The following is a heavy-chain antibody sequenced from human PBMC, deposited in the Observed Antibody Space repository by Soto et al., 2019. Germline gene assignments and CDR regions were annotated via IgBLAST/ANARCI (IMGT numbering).Heavy chain of an antibody. Sequence: NPGGSLRLSCAASGFTFSSYSMNWVRQAPGKGLEWVSSISGSGNSTSYADFLRGRFTLSRDNAKTSLYLQMNSLRAEDTAVYYCAREGINNYNEYYFDSWGQGTVVTVSS. CDR3: AREGINNYNEYYFDS. CDR2: ISGSGNST. V-gene: IGHV3-21*01. D-gene: IGHD4-4*01. CDR1: GFTFSSYS. J-gene: IGHJ4*02.